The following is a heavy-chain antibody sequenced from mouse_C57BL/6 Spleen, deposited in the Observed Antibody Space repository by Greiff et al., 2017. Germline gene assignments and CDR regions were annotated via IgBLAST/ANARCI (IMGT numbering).Heavy chain of an antibody. D-gene: IGHD2-13*01. Sequence: QLQQSGPVLVKPGASVKMFCKASGYTFPDYYMNWVKQSPGKSLEWIGVINPYNGGTSYKQKFKGEATLHVDKSSSTAYMELNSLTSEDSAVDYCATSGDWEDWFADWGQRTMVTDSA. V-gene: IGHV1-19*01. CDR1: GYTFPDYY. CDR3: ATSGDWEDWFAD. CDR2: INPYNGGT. J-gene: IGHJ3*01.